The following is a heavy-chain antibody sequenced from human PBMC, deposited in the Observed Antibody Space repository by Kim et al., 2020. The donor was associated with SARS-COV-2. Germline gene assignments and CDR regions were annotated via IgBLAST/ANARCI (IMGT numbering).Heavy chain of an antibody. CDR3: AKYDLVTRKPPDY. CDR2: ISGGGDST. D-gene: IGHD3-3*01. Sequence: GGSLRLSCAASGFTFSYYSMTWVRQAPGKGLEWVSAISGGGDSTWYPDSVKGRFTISRDNSKNTLYLQMNSLRAEDTAVYYCAKYDLVTRKPPDYWGQGTLVTVSS. CDR1: GFTFSYYS. J-gene: IGHJ4*02. V-gene: IGHV3-23*01.